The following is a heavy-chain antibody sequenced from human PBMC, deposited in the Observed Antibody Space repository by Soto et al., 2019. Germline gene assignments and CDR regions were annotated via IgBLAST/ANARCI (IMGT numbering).Heavy chain of an antibody. V-gene: IGHV3-30*18. D-gene: IGHD4-17*01. J-gene: IGHJ4*02. CDR1: GLTFSTYG. Sequence: VQLVESGGGVVQPGRSLRLSCEVSGLTFSTYGFHWVRQAPGNGLEWVAVISYDLSKTHYADSVSGRFTISRDNSKNTLYLQMNDLRADDTALYYCAKDSLGGMGTVMMPGTGWGQGTLVTVSS. CDR3: AKDSLGGMGTVMMPGTG. CDR2: ISYDLSKT.